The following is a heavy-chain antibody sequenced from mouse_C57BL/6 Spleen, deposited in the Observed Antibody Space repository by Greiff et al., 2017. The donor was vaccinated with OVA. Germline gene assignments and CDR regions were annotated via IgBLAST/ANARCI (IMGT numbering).Heavy chain of an antibody. CDR1: GYAFSSSW. CDR3: ARFTTVVGQGY. V-gene: IGHV1-82*01. D-gene: IGHD1-1*01. J-gene: IGHJ2*01. CDR2: IYPGDGDT. Sequence: LQESGPELVKPGASVKISCKASGYAFSSSWMNWVKQRPGKGLEWIGRIYPGDGDTNYNGKFKGKATLTADKSSSTAYMQLSSLTSEDSAVYFCARFTTVVGQGYWGQGTTLTVSS.